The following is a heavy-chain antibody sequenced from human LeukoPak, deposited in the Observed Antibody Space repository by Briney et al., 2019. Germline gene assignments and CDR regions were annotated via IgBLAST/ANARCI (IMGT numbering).Heavy chain of an antibody. V-gene: IGHV4-34*01. CDR3: ARGQPGGYYDFWSGYYTEAFDI. J-gene: IGHJ3*02. D-gene: IGHD3-3*01. Sequence: SETLSLTCAVYGGSFSGYYWSWIRQPPGKGLEWIGEINHSGSTNYNPSLKSRVTISVDTSKNQFSLKLSSVTAADTAVYYCARGQPGGYYDFWSGYYTEAFDIWGQGTMVTVSS. CDR2: INHSGST. CDR1: GGSFSGYY.